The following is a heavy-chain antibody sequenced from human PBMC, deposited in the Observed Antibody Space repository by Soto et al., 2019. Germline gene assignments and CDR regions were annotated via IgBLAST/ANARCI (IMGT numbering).Heavy chain of an antibody. V-gene: IGHV1-3*01. D-gene: IGHD2-21*02. J-gene: IGHJ4*02. CDR1: GYTFTSYA. CDR3: ARDRPKFLGGNSVYFDY. Sequence: ASVKVSCKASGYTFTSYAMHWVRQAPGQRLEWMGWINAGNGNTKYSQKFQGRVTITRDTSASTAYMGLSSLRSEDTAVYYCARDRPKFLGGNSVYFDYWGQGTLVTVSS. CDR2: INAGNGNT.